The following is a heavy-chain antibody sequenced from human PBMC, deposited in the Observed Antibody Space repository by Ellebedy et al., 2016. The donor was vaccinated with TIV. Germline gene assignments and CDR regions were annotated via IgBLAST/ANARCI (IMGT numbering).Heavy chain of an antibody. CDR3: ARDGGEYN. CDR1: GLTFSNNA. J-gene: IGHJ4*02. Sequence: GESLKISCAASGLTFSNNAMSWVRQAPGKGLEWVSGISDSGSSTYYADPVKGRFTISRDKSKTTLYLQMNSLRAEDTAVYYCARDGGEYNWGQGTLVTVSS. V-gene: IGHV3-23*01. CDR2: ISDSGSST. D-gene: IGHD3-16*01.